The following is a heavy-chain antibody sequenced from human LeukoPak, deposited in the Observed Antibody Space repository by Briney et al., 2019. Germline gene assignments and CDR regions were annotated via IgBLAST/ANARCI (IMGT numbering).Heavy chain of an antibody. Sequence: SETLSLTCAVYGGSFSGYYWGWTRQPPGKGLEWIGEINHGGSTNYNPSLWSRVTISVDTSKNQFSLKLSSVTAADTAVYYCARGDIVVVPAAKYYYYYMDVWGKGTTVTVSS. CDR3: ARGDIVVVPAAKYYYYYMDV. CDR1: GGSFSGYY. CDR2: INHGGST. J-gene: IGHJ6*03. V-gene: IGHV4-34*01. D-gene: IGHD2-2*01.